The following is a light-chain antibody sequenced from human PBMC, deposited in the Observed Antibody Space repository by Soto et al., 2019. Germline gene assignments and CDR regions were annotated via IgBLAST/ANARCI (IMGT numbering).Light chain of an antibody. Sequence: EIVLTQSPATLSLSPGERATLSCRASQSVSSYLAWYQQKPGQAPRLLIYDASNRATGIPARFSGSGSGTDFPRTVSSLEPEDFSFYYCQQQGTFGGGTNVEIK. CDR1: QSVSSY. J-gene: IGKJ4*01. CDR2: DAS. V-gene: IGKV3-11*01. CDR3: QQQGT.